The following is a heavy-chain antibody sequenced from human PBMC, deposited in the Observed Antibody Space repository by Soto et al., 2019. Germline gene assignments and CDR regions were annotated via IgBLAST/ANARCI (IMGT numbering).Heavy chain of an antibody. J-gene: IGHJ4*02. V-gene: IGHV4-31*03. D-gene: IGHD6-6*01. CDR1: GGSISSGGYY. CDR2: IYYSGST. CDR3: ARGGGPSIAARPGHFVY. Sequence: QVQLQESGPGLVKPSQTLSLTCTVSGGSISSGGYYWSWIRQHQGKGLEWIGYIYYSGSTYYNPSFKRRVSISVDTSNNQFSLKLSSVTAADTTVYYCARGGGPSIAARPGHFVYWGQGTLVTVSS.